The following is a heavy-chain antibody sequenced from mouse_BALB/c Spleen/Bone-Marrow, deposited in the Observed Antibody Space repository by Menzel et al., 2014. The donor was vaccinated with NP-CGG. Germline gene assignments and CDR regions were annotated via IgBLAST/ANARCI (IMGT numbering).Heavy chain of an antibody. CDR1: GYTFTSYW. Sequence: VQLQQSGAELAKPGASAKMSCRASGYTFTSYWMHWVKQRPGQGLEWIGYINPSTGYTEYNQKFKDKSTLTADKSSNTAYMQLSSLTSEDSAVYYCARGYGSSLVFAYWVQETLFTVSP. D-gene: IGHD1-1*01. J-gene: IGHJ3*01. CDR3: ARGYGSSLVFAY. CDR2: INPSTGYT. V-gene: IGHV1-7*01.